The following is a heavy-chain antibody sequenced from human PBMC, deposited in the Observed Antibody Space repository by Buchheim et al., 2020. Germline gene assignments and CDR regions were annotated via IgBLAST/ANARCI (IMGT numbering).Heavy chain of an antibody. J-gene: IGHJ2*01. CDR3: ARSTRGSGAWYFDL. CDR1: GFRISSYW. CDR2: INSDGSTT. V-gene: IGHV3-74*01. D-gene: IGHD3-10*01. Sequence: EVQLVESGGGLVQPGGSLRLSCAASGFRISSYWMHWVRQAPGKGLVWVSRINSDGSTTSYADSVKGRITISRDNAENPWYLQMNSLGVEDTAVYYCARSTRGSGAWYFDLWGRGTL.